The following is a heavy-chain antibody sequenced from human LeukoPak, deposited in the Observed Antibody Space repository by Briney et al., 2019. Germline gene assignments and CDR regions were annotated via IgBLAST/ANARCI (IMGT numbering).Heavy chain of an antibody. CDR1: GVTFSSNS. Sequence: RGSLRLSSAPSGVTFSSNSTNWVRQAPRKGLEWGSSIISGSTYIYDADSIKGRFTISRDNAKNSLYLQMNSLRAEDTAVYYCARQPPRPPLDDWGQGTLVTASS. CDR2: IISGSTYI. CDR3: ARQPPRPPLDD. J-gene: IGHJ4*02. V-gene: IGHV3-21*01.